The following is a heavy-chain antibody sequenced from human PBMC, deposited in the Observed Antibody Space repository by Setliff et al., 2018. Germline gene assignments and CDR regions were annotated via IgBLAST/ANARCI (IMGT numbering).Heavy chain of an antibody. J-gene: IGHJ4*02. CDR2: IYYRGDT. CDR3: ARTGTYRYFDY. V-gene: IGHV4-39*01. Sequence: PLETLSLTCTVSGASLNSGTYYWGWIRQPPGKGLEWIGRIYYRGDTYYNASLKGRLTISVDTAQNQFSLRLTSVTAADTAIYYCARTGTYRYFDYWGQGALVTVSS. D-gene: IGHD1-1*01. CDR1: GASLNSGTYY.